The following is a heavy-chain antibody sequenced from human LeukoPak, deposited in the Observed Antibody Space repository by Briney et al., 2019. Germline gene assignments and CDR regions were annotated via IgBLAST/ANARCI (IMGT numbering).Heavy chain of an antibody. Sequence: SETLSLTCTVAGGSISSYYWSWIRQPPGNGLEWIGYIYYSGSTNYNPSLKSRVTISVDTSKNQFSLKLSSVTAADTAVYYCARDDPIAGDNAFDIWGQGTMVTVSS. CDR2: IYYSGST. CDR3: ARDDPIAGDNAFDI. J-gene: IGHJ3*02. V-gene: IGHV4-59*01. D-gene: IGHD7-27*01. CDR1: GGSISSYY.